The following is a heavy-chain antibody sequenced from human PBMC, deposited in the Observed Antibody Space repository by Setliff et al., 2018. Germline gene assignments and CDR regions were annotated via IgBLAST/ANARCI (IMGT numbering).Heavy chain of an antibody. CDR1: GFRFDDYA. D-gene: IGHD2-2*01. CDR2: ISWNSGNI. Sequence: PGGSLRLSCAASGFRFDDYAMHWVRQVPGKGLEWVSGISWNSGNIDYADSVKGRFTISRDNAKNTLYLQMNSLRDDDTAVYYCARDSGSDSCRGCDYMDVWGKGTTVTVSS. CDR3: ARDSGSDSCRGCDYMDV. V-gene: IGHV3-9*01. J-gene: IGHJ6*03.